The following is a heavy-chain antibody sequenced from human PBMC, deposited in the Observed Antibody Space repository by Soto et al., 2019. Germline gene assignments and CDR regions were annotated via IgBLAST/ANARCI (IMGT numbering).Heavy chain of an antibody. V-gene: IGHV3-23*01. CDR3: AGYYDFSRWFDP. Sequence: GGYLRLSCADSGFTFSSYAMSWVRQAPGKGLEWVSAISGSGGSTYYADSVKGRFTISRDNSKNTLYLQMNSLRAEDTAVYYCAGYYDFSRWFDPWGQGTLVTVSS. CDR2: ISGSGGST. J-gene: IGHJ5*02. D-gene: IGHD3-3*01. CDR1: GFTFSSYA.